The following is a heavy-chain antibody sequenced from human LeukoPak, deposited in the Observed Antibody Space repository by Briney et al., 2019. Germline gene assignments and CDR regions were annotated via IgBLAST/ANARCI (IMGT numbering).Heavy chain of an antibody. Sequence: PGGSLRLSCAASGFTFSSYSMNWVRQAPGKGLEWVSYISSSSSTIYYADSVKGRFTISRDNAKNSLYLQMNSLRAEDTAVYYCAREGYSSSVKFDPWGQGTLVTVSS. J-gene: IGHJ5*02. D-gene: IGHD6-6*01. V-gene: IGHV3-48*01. CDR2: ISSSSSTI. CDR1: GFTFSSYS. CDR3: AREGYSSSVKFDP.